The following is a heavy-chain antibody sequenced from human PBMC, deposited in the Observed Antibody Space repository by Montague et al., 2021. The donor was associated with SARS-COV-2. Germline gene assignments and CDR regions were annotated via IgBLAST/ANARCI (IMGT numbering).Heavy chain of an antibody. CDR2: IYWDDDR. V-gene: IGHV2-5*02. D-gene: IGHD3-22*01. CDR3: VYSTKPRRSGSCYGSRCYHFDP. CDR1: GFSLSTSGVG. J-gene: IGHJ5*02. Sequence: PALVKPTQTLTLTCTFSGFSLSTSGVGVAWIRQPPGKALEWLAIIYWDDDRRYSPSLESGLTITKDTPKNQVVLTMTDMDPGDTATYYCVYSTKPRRSGSCYGSRCYHFDPWGQGALVTVSS.